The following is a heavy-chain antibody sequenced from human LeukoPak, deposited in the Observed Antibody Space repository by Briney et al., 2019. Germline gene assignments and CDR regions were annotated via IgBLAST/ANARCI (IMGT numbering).Heavy chain of an antibody. Sequence: SETLSLTCTVSGGSISSYYWSWIRQPPGKGLEWIGYIYYSGSTKYNPSLKSRVTISVDRSKNQFSLKLSSVTAADTAVYYCARAGNFGYCSSTSCYKPAYYYYGMDVWGQGTTVTVSS. CDR1: GGSISSYY. V-gene: IGHV4-59*12. CDR3: ARAGNFGYCSSTSCYKPAYYYYGMDV. CDR2: IYYSGST. D-gene: IGHD2-2*02. J-gene: IGHJ6*02.